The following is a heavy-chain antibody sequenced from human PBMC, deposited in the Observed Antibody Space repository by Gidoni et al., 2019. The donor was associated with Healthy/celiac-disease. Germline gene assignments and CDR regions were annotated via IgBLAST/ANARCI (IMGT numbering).Heavy chain of an antibody. V-gene: IGHV3-7*01. CDR3: GGDTSGSFLDY. D-gene: IGHD3-22*01. CDR2: IKQEGSEK. J-gene: IGHJ4*02. CDR1: GLTFRRYW. Sequence: EVELVESGGGSAQPGGSLRLSCAASGLTFRRYWMSWVRQAPGKGLEWVANIKQEGSEKYYVDSVKGRFTISRDNAKNSLYLQMNSLRAEDTAVYYCGGDTSGSFLDYWGQGTLVTVSS.